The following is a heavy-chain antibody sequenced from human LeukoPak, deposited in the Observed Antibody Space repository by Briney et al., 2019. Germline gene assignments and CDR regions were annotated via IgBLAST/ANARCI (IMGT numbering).Heavy chain of an antibody. V-gene: IGHV3-23*01. Sequence: PSGGSLRLSCAASGFTFSSYAMSWVRQAPGKGLEWVSAISGSGGSTYYADSVKGRFTISRDNSKNTLYLQMNSLRAEDTAVYYCAKGGWDYTPFGYWGQGTLVTVSS. CDR3: AKGGWDYTPFGY. CDR1: GFTFSSYA. J-gene: IGHJ4*02. D-gene: IGHD4-11*01. CDR2: ISGSGGST.